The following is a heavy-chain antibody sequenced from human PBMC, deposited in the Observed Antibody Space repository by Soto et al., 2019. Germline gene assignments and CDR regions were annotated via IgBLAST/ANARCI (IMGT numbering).Heavy chain of an antibody. Sequence: SETLSLTCTVSGGSISSGGYYWSWIRQHPGKGLEWIGYIYYSGSTYYNPSLKSRVTISVDTSKNQFSLKLSSVTAADTAVYYFARDVASTSRSDYYYYMDVWGKGTTVTVSS. CDR2: IYYSGST. V-gene: IGHV4-31*03. CDR1: GGSISSGGYY. CDR3: ARDVASTSRSDYYYYMDV. J-gene: IGHJ6*03. D-gene: IGHD2-2*01.